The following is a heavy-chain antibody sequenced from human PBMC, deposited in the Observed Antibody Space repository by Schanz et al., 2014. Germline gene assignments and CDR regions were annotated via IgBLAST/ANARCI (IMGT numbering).Heavy chain of an antibody. D-gene: IGHD6-6*01. CDR1: GFTFSDYY. Sequence: QVQLVESGGGLVKPGGSLRLSCAASGFTFSDYYMNWIRQAPGKGLEWVSYISNSGYTIYYADSVKGRFTISRDNAKTSRFLQMNSLRAEDPPVYYCARAPPPYSSSPYYWYYGMDVWGQGTTVTVSS. CDR3: ARAPPPYSSSPYYWYYGMDV. CDR2: ISNSGYTI. J-gene: IGHJ6*02. V-gene: IGHV3-11*01.